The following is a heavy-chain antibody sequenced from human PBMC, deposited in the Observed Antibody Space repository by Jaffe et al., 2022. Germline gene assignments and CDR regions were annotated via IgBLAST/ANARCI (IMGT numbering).Heavy chain of an antibody. CDR2: IRSKAYGGTT. D-gene: IGHD6-13*01. J-gene: IGHJ6*03. CDR3: TRCTGYSSSWYTTAYYYYYMDV. Sequence: EVQLVESGGGLVQPGRSLRLSCTASGFTFGDYAMSWVRQAPGKGLEWVGFIRSKAYGGTTEYAASVKGRFTISRDDSKSIAYLQMNSLKTEDTAVYYCTRCTGYSSSWYTTAYYYYYMDVWGKGTTVTVSS. CDR1: GFTFGDYA. V-gene: IGHV3-49*04.